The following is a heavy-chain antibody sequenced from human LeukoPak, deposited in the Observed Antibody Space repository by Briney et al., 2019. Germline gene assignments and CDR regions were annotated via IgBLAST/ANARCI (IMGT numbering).Heavy chain of an antibody. CDR2: IIPILGIA. Sequence: ASVKVSCKASGGTFSSYAISWVRHAPGQGLEWMGRIIPILGIANYAQKFQGRVTITADKSTSTAYMELSSLRSEDTAVYYCASEAGYSSSWYHAFDIWGQGTMVTVSS. CDR1: GGTFSSYA. CDR3: ASEAGYSSSWYHAFDI. D-gene: IGHD6-13*01. J-gene: IGHJ3*02. V-gene: IGHV1-69*04.